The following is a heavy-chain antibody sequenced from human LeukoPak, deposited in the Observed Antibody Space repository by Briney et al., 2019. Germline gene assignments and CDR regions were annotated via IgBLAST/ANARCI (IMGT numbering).Heavy chain of an antibody. D-gene: IGHD2-21*02. V-gene: IGHV3-21*05. CDR2: ISSGSDYT. J-gene: IGHJ4*02. CDR3: ARSAGRLSPVDY. Sequence: GGSLRLSCAASGFTFSSYGMHWVRQAPGKGLEWVSHISSGSDYTSYADAVKGRITISRDNAKNSLSLQMDSLRVEDTALYFCARSAGRLSPVDYWGQGTLVTVSS. CDR1: GFTFSSYG.